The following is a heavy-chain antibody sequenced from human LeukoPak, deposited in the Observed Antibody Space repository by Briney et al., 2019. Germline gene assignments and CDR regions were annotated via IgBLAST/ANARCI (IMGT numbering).Heavy chain of an antibody. CDR1: GFTFSSYA. CDR3: AKRRWLPNDAFDI. V-gene: IGHV3-23*01. D-gene: IGHD6-19*01. Sequence: PGGSLRLSCGASGFTFSSYAMSWVRQAPGKGLEWVSAISGSGGSTYYADSVKGRFTISRDNSKNTLYLQMNSLRAEDTAVYYCAKRRWLPNDAFDIWGQGTMVTVSS. CDR2: ISGSGGST. J-gene: IGHJ3*02.